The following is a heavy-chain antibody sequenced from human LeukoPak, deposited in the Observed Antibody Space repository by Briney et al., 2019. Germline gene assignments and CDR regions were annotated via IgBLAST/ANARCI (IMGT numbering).Heavy chain of an antibody. V-gene: IGHV3-53*01. CDR3: ARRAGAYSHPYDY. J-gene: IGHJ4*02. CDR1: GFSVSDNS. Sequence: GGSLRLSCTVSGFSVSDNSMSWDRQAPGKGLEWVSFIYSGTTHYSDSVKGRFTISRDNSKNTLYLQMNSLRAEDTAVYYCARRAGAYSHPYDYWGQGTLVTVSS. D-gene: IGHD4/OR15-4a*01. CDR2: IYSGTT.